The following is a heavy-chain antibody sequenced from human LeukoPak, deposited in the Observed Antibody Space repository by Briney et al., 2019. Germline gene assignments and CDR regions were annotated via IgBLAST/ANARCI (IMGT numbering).Heavy chain of an antibody. CDR2: IYYSGST. Sequence: RSETLSLTCTVSGGSISSSSYYWGWIRQPPGKGLEWIGSIYYSGSTYYNPSLKSRVTISVDTSKNQFSLKLSSVTAADTAVYYCARSGFGNWFDPWGQGTLVTVSS. J-gene: IGHJ5*02. V-gene: IGHV4-39*01. CDR1: GGSISSSSYY. D-gene: IGHD3-16*01. CDR3: ARSGFGNWFDP.